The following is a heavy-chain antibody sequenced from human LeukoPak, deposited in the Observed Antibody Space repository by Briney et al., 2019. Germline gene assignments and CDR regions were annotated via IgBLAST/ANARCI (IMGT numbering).Heavy chain of an antibody. J-gene: IGHJ4*02. D-gene: IGHD4-17*01. V-gene: IGHV4-59*12. CDR2: IYDSGTT. CDR1: GGSFGNYY. CDR3: ASMTTVTYINYFDY. Sequence: SSKTLSLTCTVSGGSFGNYYWSWIRQPPGKGLEWIGYIYDSGTTNYNPSLKSRVTISVDTSKNQFSLKLSSVTAADTAVYYCASMTTVTYINYFDYWGQGTLVTVSS.